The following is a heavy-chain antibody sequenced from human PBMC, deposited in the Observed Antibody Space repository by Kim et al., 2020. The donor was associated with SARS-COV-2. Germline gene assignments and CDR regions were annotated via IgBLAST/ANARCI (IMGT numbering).Heavy chain of an antibody. Sequence: TYYNPSRKSRVTKSVDTSKNQFSLKLSSVTAADTAVYYCARGVPAATIDYWGQGTLVTVSS. CDR3: ARGVPAATIDY. V-gene: IGHV4-39*01. CDR2: T. J-gene: IGHJ4*02. D-gene: IGHD2-2*01.